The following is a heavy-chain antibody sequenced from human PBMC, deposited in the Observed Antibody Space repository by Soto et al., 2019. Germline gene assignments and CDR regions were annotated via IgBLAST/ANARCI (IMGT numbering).Heavy chain of an antibody. D-gene: IGHD3-3*01. V-gene: IGHV4-31*03. CDR3: ARKQAGFFYGIDY. CDR1: GGSISTGGYY. CDR2: IDDSGYT. J-gene: IGHJ4*02. Sequence: LSLTCTVSGGSISTGGYYWSWIRQYPGKGLEWLGYIDDSGYTFYIPSLQSRLTLSMDTSKNQFSLKLSSATAADTAVYFCARKQAGFFYGIDYWGQGTLVT.